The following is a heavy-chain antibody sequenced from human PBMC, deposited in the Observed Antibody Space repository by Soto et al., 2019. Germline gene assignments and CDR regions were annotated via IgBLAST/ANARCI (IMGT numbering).Heavy chain of an antibody. CDR2: INPNSGGT. CDR3: ARAGYCSGGSCYFNWFAP. Sequence: QVQLVQSGAEVKKPGASVKVSCKASGYTFTGYYMHWVRQAPGQGLEWMGWINPNSGGTNYAQKFQGRVTMTRDTSISTAYMELSRLRSDDTAVYYCARAGYCSGGSCYFNWFAPWGQGTLVTVYS. V-gene: IGHV1-2*02. J-gene: IGHJ5*02. D-gene: IGHD2-15*01. CDR1: GYTFTGYY.